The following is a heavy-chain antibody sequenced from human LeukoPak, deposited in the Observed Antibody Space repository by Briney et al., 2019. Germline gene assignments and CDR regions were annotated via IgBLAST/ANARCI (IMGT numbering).Heavy chain of an antibody. CDR2: MNPNSGNT. J-gene: IGHJ3*01. CDR1: GYTFTSYD. CDR3: ARGRSKHRAYYDILTGYPPVS. Sequence: ASVTVSCTASGYTFTSYDINWVRQATGQGLEWMGWMNPNSGNTGYAQKFQGRVTMTRNTSISTAYMELSSLRSEDTAVYYCARGRSKHRAYYDILTGYPPVSWGQGTMVTVSS. V-gene: IGHV1-8*01. D-gene: IGHD3-9*01.